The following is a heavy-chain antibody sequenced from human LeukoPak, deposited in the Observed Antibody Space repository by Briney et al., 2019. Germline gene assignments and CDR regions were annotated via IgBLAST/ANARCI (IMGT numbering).Heavy chain of an antibody. CDR2: MFASGTS. V-gene: IGHV4-59*01. Sequence: PSETLSLTCTVSGGSFGRDYWSWIRQPPGKGLEYIGFMFASGTSNYNPSFKSRVTMSVDTSKSQFSMNLSSVTDADTAVYYCATGMFELQLGAWFDPWGQGTLVTVSS. J-gene: IGHJ5*02. D-gene: IGHD3-10*02. CDR3: ATGMFELQLGAWFDP. CDR1: GGSFGRDY.